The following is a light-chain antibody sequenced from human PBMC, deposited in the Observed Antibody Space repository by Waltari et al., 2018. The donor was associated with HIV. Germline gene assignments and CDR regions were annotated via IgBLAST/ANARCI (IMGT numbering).Light chain of an antibody. CDR3: CSHAGNFIFV. Sequence: QSALTQPHSVSGSPGQSLTISCTGTSTYVDTFVSWYQQHPGKAPKVIIFDVNQRPSGVPDRFSGSKSGNTASLTISGLQAEDEADYYCCSHAGNFIFVFGTGTKVTVL. J-gene: IGLJ1*01. CDR1: STYVDTF. V-gene: IGLV2-11*01. CDR2: DVN.